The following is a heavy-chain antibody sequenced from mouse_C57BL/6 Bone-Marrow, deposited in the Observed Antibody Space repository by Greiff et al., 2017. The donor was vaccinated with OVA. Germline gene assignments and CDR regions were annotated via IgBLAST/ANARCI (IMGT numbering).Heavy chain of an antibody. V-gene: IGHV1-64*01. J-gene: IGHJ1*03. CDR3: ANYYGSSYWYFDV. Sequence: QVQLQQPGAELVKPGASVKLSCKASGYAFTSYWMHWVKQRPGQGLEWIGRIHPNSGSTKYNEKFKSKATLTVDKSSSTAYMQLSSLTSDDSAVYYCANYYGSSYWYFDVWGTGTTVTVSS. D-gene: IGHD1-1*01. CDR1: GYAFTSYW. CDR2: IHPNSGST.